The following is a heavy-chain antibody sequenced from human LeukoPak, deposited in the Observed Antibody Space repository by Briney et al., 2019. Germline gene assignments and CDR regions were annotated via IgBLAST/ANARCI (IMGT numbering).Heavy chain of an antibody. CDR1: GFTFSSYS. Sequence: GGSLRLSCAASGFTFSSYSMNWVRQAPGKGLEWVSSISSSSSYIYYADSVKGRFTISRDNAKNSLYLQMNSLRAEDTAVYYCARDRYCSDSLDYWGQGTLVTVSS. J-gene: IGHJ4*02. CDR2: ISSSSSYI. CDR3: ARDRYCSDSLDY. V-gene: IGHV3-21*01. D-gene: IGHD6-19*01.